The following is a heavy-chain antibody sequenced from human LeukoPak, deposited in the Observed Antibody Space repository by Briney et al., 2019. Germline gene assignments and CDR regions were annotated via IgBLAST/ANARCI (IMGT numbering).Heavy chain of an antibody. J-gene: IGHJ4*02. CDR1: GFTFNDYP. CDR3: AKDHFIVAIGHYYFDS. Sequence: GGSLRLSCAASGFTFNDYPMIWVRQAPGMGLEWVSTISGSGDRTYYADSVKDRLTISRDNSKNTLYLQMSSLRGEDTAVYYCAKDHFIVAIGHYYFDSWGQGALVTVPS. V-gene: IGHV3-23*01. D-gene: IGHD3-22*01. CDR2: ISGSGDRT.